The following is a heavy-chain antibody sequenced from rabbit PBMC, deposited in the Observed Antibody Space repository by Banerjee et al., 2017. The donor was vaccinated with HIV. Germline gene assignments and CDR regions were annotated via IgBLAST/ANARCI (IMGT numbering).Heavy chain of an antibody. D-gene: IGHD2-1*01. CDR3: ARNDYFDYGYSL. Sequence: QSLEESGGDLVKPGASLTLTCKASGFSFSGSYYICWVRQAPGKGLEWIACIYTGSSGSTYYASWAKGRFTISKTSSTTVTLQMTSLTAADTATYFCARNDYFDYGYSLWGPGTLVTVS. J-gene: IGHJ4*01. V-gene: IGHV1S40*01. CDR1: GFSFSGSYY. CDR2: IYTGSSGST.